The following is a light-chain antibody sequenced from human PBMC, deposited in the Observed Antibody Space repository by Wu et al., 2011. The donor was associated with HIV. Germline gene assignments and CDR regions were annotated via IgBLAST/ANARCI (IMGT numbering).Light chain of an antibody. CDR1: QGISNF. J-gene: IGKJ1*01. CDR3: QSMTVPPWT. V-gene: IGKV1-27*01. CDR2: AAS. Sequence: DIQMTQSPSSLSASVGDRVTITCRASQGISNFLAWYQQKPGKPPKVLIYAASTLQSGVPSRFSGSGSGTHFTLTITSLQPEDVATYYCQSMTVPPWTFGPGTKVEIK.